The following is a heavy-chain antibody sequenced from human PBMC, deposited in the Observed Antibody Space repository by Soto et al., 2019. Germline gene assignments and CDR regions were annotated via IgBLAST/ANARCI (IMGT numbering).Heavy chain of an antibody. J-gene: IGHJ6*02. CDR1: GGSFSCYY. Sequence: SETLSLTCAVYGGSFSCYYWSWIRQPPGKGLEWIGEINHGGSTNYNPSLKSRVTISVDTSKNQFSLKLSSVTAADTAVYYCARRARNYDILTGYYGYYYYYGMDVWGQGTTVT. V-gene: IGHV4-34*01. CDR2: INHGGST. D-gene: IGHD3-9*01. CDR3: ARRARNYDILTGYYGYYYYYGMDV.